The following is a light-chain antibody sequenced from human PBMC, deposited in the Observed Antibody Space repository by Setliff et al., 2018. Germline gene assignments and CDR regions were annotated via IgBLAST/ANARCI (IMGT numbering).Light chain of an antibody. V-gene: IGLV2-23*02. CDR3: CSYGRNRSYVYVL. J-gene: IGLJ2*01. CDR1: SSDIGTYNL. Sequence: QSALPQPASVSGSPGQSITISCTGSSSDIGTYNLVSWYQQHPGKAPQLIIYEVTRRPSGVSDRFSASKSGNTASLTISGLQAEDEAHYFCCSYGRNRSYVYVLFGGGTKVTVL. CDR2: EVT.